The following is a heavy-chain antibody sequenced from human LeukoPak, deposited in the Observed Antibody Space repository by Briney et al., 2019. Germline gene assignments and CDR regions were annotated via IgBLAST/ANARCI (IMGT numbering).Heavy chain of an antibody. Sequence: SSVKVSCKASGYTFTSYGISWVRQAPGQGLEWMGWISAYNGNTNYAQKLQGRVTMTTDTSTSTAYMGLRSLRSDDTAVYYCERDVRTTKRTSSMGGYWGQGTLVTVSS. J-gene: IGHJ4*02. CDR2: ISAYNGNT. CDR1: GYTFTSYG. CDR3: ERDVRTTKRTSSMGGY. D-gene: IGHD2-2*01. V-gene: IGHV1-18*01.